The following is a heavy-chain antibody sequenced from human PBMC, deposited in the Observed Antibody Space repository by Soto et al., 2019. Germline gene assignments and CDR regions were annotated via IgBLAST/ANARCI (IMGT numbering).Heavy chain of an antibody. V-gene: IGHV1-3*01. CDR2: INADNGNT. J-gene: IGHJ5*02. CDR1: GYAFSSYA. CDR3: ARDPHSIFLSAENWFDP. Sequence: KGYCKGVGYAFSSYAMRWVCKKNGQRLEWMGWINADNGNTKYSQKLQGRVTMTTDTSTSTAYMELRSLRSDDTAVYYCARDPHSIFLSAENWFDPWGQGTLVTVSS. D-gene: IGHD3-3*01.